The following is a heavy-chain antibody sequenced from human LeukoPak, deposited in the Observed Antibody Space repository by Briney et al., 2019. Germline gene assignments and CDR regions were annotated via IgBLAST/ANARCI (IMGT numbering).Heavy chain of an antibody. V-gene: IGHV1-69*13. CDR1: GGTFSRYA. Sequence: GASVKVSCKASGGTFSRYAISWVRQAPGQGLEWMGGIIPIFGTANYAQKFQGRVTITADESTSTAYMELSSLRSEDTAVYYCARDPRQQLVISAFDIWGQGTMVTVSS. J-gene: IGHJ3*02. D-gene: IGHD6-13*01. CDR3: ARDPRQQLVISAFDI. CDR2: IIPIFGTA.